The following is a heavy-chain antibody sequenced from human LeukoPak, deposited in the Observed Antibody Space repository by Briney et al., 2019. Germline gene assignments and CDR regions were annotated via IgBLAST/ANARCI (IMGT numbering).Heavy chain of an antibody. CDR3: ARTWAPYCSGGSCYQYYFDY. J-gene: IGHJ4*02. D-gene: IGHD2-15*01. Sequence: PSETLSLTCAVYGGSFSGYYWSWIRQPPGKGLEWIGEINHSGSTNYNPSLKSRVTISVDTSKNQFSLKLSSVTAADTAVYYCARTWAPYCSGGSCYQYYFDYWGQGTLVTVSS. CDR1: GGSFSGYY. CDR2: INHSGST. V-gene: IGHV4-34*01.